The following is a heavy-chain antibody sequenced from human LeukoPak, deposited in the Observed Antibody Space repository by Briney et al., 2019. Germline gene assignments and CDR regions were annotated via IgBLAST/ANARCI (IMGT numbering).Heavy chain of an antibody. CDR2: ISYDGSNK. J-gene: IGHJ1*01. D-gene: IGHD6-13*01. Sequence: GGSLRLSCAASGFTFSSYGMHWVRQAPGKGLEWVAVISYDGSNKYYADSVKGRFTISRDNSKNTLYLQMNSLRAEDTAVYYCAKDGGYSSSWPEYFQHWGQGTLVTVSS. CDR3: AKDGGYSSSWPEYFQH. CDR1: GFTFSSYG. V-gene: IGHV3-30*18.